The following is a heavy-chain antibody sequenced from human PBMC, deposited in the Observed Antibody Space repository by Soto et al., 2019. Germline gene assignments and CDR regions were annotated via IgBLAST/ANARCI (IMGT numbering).Heavy chain of an antibody. J-gene: IGHJ5*02. CDR1: GGTFSSYA. CDR2: INPIFGTA. D-gene: IGHD3-3*01. V-gene: IGHV1-69*01. Sequence: QVQLVQSGAEVQKPGSSVKVSCKASGGTFSSYAISWVRQAPGQGLEWMGGINPIFGTANYAQKFQGRVTITADESTSTAYMELSSLRSEDTAVYYCARVETYYDSPRGWFDPWGQGTLVTVSS. CDR3: ARVETYYDSPRGWFDP.